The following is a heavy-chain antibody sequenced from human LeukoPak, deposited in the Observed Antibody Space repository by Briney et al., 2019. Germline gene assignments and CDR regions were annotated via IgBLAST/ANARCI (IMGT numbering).Heavy chain of an antibody. CDR2: IKQDGSEK. CDR3: ARGLHYYDSSGYAFDI. V-gene: IGHV3-7*03. CDR1: GFTFSSYW. J-gene: IGHJ3*02. D-gene: IGHD3-22*01. Sequence: GGSLRLSCAASGFTFSSYWMSWVRQAPGKGLEWVADIKQDGSEKYYVDSVKGRFTISRDNAKNSLYLQMNSLRAEGTAVYYCARGLHYYDSSGYAFDIWGQGTMVTVSS.